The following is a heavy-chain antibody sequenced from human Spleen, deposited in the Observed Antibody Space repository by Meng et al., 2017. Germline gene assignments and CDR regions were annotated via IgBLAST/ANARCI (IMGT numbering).Heavy chain of an antibody. CDR3: AMIRPRGDILRFDY. CDR1: GYTFTSYY. V-gene: IGHV1-46*03. D-gene: IGHD3-10*01. J-gene: IGHJ4*02. Sequence: QVQLVQSGAEVKKPGASVKGSCKASGYTFTSYYMHWVRQAPGQGLEWMGIINPSGGSTSYAQKFQGRVTMTRDTSTGTVYMELSSLRSEDTAVYYCAMIRPRGDILRFDYSGQGTLVTVSS. CDR2: INPSGGST.